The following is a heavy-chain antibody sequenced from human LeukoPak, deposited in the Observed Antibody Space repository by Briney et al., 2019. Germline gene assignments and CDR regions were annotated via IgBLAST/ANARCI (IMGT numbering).Heavy chain of an antibody. CDR2: IKQDGREK. Sequence: GGSLRLSCAASGFTFSIYWMSWVRQAPGKGLEWVANIKQDGREKYYVDSVKGRFTISRDNAKNSLYLQMNSMRAEDTAVFYCARALINYKLRSEGDYYDSSGYYSDAFDIWGQGTMVTVSS. J-gene: IGHJ3*02. CDR1: GFTFSIYW. D-gene: IGHD3-22*01. CDR3: ARALINYKLRSEGDYYDSSGYYSDAFDI. V-gene: IGHV3-7*01.